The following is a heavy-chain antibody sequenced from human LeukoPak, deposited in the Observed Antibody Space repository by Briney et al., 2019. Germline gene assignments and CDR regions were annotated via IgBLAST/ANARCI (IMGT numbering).Heavy chain of an antibody. CDR1: GFTFDDYA. J-gene: IGHJ4*02. D-gene: IGHD3-9*01. CDR3: AKEGGLLRYFDWLLPLDY. V-gene: IGHV3-43*02. Sequence: GGSLRLSCAASGFTFDDYAMHWVRQAPGMGLEWVSLISGDGGSTYYADSVKGRFTISRDNSKNSLYLQMNSLRTEDTALYYCAKEGGLLRYFDWLLPLDYWGQGTLVTVSS. CDR2: ISGDGGST.